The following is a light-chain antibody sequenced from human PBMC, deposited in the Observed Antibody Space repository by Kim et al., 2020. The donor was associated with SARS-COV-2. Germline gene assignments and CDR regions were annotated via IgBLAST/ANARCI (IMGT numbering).Light chain of an antibody. CDR3: QHYGGSPT. Sequence: LLTQSPDTLSLSPGERATLSCRASQSITSVYLAWYQQKLGQAPRLLMYSASNRAHDTPDRFSGSGSGADFTLTISRLEPEDFAVYYCQHYGGSPTFGQGTKVDIK. CDR2: SAS. V-gene: IGKV3-20*01. J-gene: IGKJ1*01. CDR1: QSITSVY.